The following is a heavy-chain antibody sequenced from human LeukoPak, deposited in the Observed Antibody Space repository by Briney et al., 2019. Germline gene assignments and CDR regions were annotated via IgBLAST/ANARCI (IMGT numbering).Heavy chain of an antibody. Sequence: GGSLRLSCEASGFTFSAYAMTWVRQAPGKGLEWVSSIGSDNKPHYSESVKGRFAISRDNSKNTLDLQMNSLRAEDTAVYYCARRLEYSGSKGVFDYWGQGTLVTVSS. J-gene: IGHJ4*02. CDR2: IGSDNKP. CDR3: ARRLEYSGSKGVFDY. CDR1: GFTFSAYA. V-gene: IGHV3-23*05. D-gene: IGHD1-26*01.